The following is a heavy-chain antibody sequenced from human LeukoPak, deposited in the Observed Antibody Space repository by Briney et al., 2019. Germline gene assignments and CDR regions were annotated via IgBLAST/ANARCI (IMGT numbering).Heavy chain of an antibody. D-gene: IGHD3-10*02. Sequence: GGSLRLSCTVSGFMFDDYGMNWVRQAPGKGLEWVSGINWNGGKTGYADSVKGRFTISRDNAKNSLYLQMTSVRAEDTALYYCARGQGCSAYWGQGTLVAVSS. V-gene: IGHV3-20*04. J-gene: IGHJ4*02. CDR1: GFMFDDYG. CDR3: ARGQGCSAY. CDR2: INWNGGKT.